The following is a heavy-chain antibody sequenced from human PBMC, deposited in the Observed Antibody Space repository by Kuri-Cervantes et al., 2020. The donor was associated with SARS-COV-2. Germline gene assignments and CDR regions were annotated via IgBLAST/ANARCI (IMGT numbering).Heavy chain of an antibody. V-gene: IGHV4-38-2*02. CDR2: IYHSGST. J-gene: IGHJ6*03. CDR3: ARHGGYDHLRPHYYYYYYMDV. D-gene: IGHD5-12*01. CDR1: YTSISNYY. Sequence: CTASYTSISNYYWSWSRQPPRKGLEWRGSIYHSGSTYYNPSLKSRVTISVDTSTNQFSQQLSSVIAADTAVYYCARHGGYDHLRPHYYYYYYMDVWGKGTTVTVSS.